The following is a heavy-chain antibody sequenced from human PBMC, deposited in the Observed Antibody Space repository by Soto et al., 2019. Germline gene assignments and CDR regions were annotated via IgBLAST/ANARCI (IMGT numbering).Heavy chain of an antibody. D-gene: IGHD6-13*01. CDR3: ARLRASSWYLGGYLDY. CDR2: IVIGSDYT. CDR1: GFTFSDYY. V-gene: IGHV3-11*06. Sequence: QVQLVESGGGLVKPVGSLRLSCTASGFTFSDYYMSWIRQAPGKGLEGVSNIVIGSDYTNYADSVKGRFTISRDNAKNSLYLEMNSLRAEDTAVYYCARLRASSWYLGGYLDYWGQGTLVTVSS. J-gene: IGHJ4*02.